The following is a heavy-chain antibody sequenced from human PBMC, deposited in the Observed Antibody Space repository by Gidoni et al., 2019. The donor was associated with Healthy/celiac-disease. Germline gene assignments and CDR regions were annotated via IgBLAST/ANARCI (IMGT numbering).Heavy chain of an antibody. V-gene: IGHV4-30-2*01. Sequence: QLQLQESCFGLVKPSQPLSLPCAASGGSISSGVYSWSWIRQPPGKGLEWVGYIYHSGSTYYNPSLKSRVTISVDRSKNQFSLKLSSVTAADTAVYYCARGATRGYSGYDYIVATIRAHYFDYWGQGTLVTVSS. D-gene: IGHD5-12*01. J-gene: IGHJ4*02. CDR2: IYHSGST. CDR3: ARGATRGYSGYDYIVATIRAHYFDY. CDR1: GGSISSGVYS.